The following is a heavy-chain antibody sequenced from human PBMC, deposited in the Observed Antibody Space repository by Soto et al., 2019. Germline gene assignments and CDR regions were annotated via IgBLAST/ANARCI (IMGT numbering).Heavy chain of an antibody. Sequence: SETLSLTCTVSGDSISSGVNYWSWIRQHPGKGLEWIGEIYRTGSTNYNPSLKSRVTISLDKSENQFSLKVTSLTAADTAVYYCASRDPGTSVDYWGQGTLVTVSS. CDR1: GDSISSGVNY. CDR3: ASRDPGTSVDY. V-gene: IGHV4-31*09. CDR2: IYRTGST. D-gene: IGHD1-7*01. J-gene: IGHJ4*02.